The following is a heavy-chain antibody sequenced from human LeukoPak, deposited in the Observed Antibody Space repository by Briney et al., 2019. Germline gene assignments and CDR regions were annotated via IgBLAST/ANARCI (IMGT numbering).Heavy chain of an antibody. CDR2: ISGSGGST. CDR1: GFTFSSYA. J-gene: IGHJ6*03. D-gene: IGHD1-7*01. Sequence: GGSLRLSCAASGFTFSSYAMSWVRQAPGKGLEWVSAISGSGGSTYYADSVKGRFTISRDNSENTLYLQMNSLRAEDTAVYYCAKALYNWNYGYYYYMDVWGKGTTVTVSS. V-gene: IGHV3-23*01. CDR3: AKALYNWNYGYYYYMDV.